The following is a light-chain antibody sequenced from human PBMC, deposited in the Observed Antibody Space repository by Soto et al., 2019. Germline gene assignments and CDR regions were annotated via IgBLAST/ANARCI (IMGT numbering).Light chain of an antibody. J-gene: IGKJ4*01. CDR1: QSVLNSSNNKNY. CDR2: WAS. V-gene: IGKV4-1*01. CDR3: QQYYSSSIT. Sequence: DIVMTQSPDSLAVSLGERATFNCKSSQSVLNSSNNKNYLVWYQQKPGQPPKLLIYWASTRESGVPDRFSGSGSGTDFTLTISSLQAEDVAVYYCQQYYSSSITFGGGTKVEIK.